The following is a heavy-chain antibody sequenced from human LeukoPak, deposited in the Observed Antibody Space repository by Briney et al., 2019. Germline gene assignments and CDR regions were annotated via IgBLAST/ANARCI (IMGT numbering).Heavy chain of an antibody. CDR3: ARQGVYFDY. CDR1: GGSISSYY. Sequence: SETLSLTCTVSGGSISSYYWSWIRQPPGKGLEWIGYIYYTGSTNYNPSLKSRVTISVDTSKNQFSLELSSVTAADTAVYYCARQGVYFDYWGQGTLVTVSS. J-gene: IGHJ4*02. D-gene: IGHD3-10*01. V-gene: IGHV4-59*08. CDR2: IYYTGST.